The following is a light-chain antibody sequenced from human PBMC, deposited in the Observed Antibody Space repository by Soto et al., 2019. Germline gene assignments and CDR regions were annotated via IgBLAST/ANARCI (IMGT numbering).Light chain of an antibody. CDR2: DAS. CDR3: QRFNSYPRT. V-gene: IGKV1-13*02. CDR1: QGINSA. Sequence: AIQLTQSPSSLSASVGDRVTITCRASQGINSALAWYQQKPGKAPKLLIYDASSLESGVPSRFSDSGSGTDFALTISSLQPEEFATYYCQRFNSYPRTFGDGTNVDIK. J-gene: IGKJ3*01.